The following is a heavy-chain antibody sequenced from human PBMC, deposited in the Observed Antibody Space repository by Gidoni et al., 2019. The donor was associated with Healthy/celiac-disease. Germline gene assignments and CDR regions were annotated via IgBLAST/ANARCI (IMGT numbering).Heavy chain of an antibody. CDR2: ISSSSSYT. CDR3: ARVSSLGYSYGRGAAFDI. CDR1: GFPFSDYY. J-gene: IGHJ3*02. D-gene: IGHD5-18*01. Sequence: QVQLVESGGGLVKPGGSLRLSCAASGFPFSDYYMSWIRQAPGKGLEWVSYISSSSSYTNYADSVKGRFTISRDNAKNSLYLQMNSLRAEDTAVYYCARVSSLGYSYGRGAAFDIWGQGTMVTVSS. V-gene: IGHV3-11*06.